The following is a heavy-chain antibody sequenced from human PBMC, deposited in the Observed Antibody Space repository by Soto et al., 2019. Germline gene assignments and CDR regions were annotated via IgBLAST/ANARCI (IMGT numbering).Heavy chain of an antibody. CDR1: GFTFSSFT. V-gene: IGHV3-21*01. CDR3: TRDASRDSSARGWFDP. CDR2: ISSNSAYI. J-gene: IGHJ5*02. Sequence: LSLSCAASGFTFSSFTMNWVRQAPGKGLEWVSTISSNSAYIYYTDALRGRFTSSRDNAKNSLHLQMNSLRAEDTAVYYCTRDASRDSSARGWFDPWGPGTLVTVSS. D-gene: IGHD6-13*01.